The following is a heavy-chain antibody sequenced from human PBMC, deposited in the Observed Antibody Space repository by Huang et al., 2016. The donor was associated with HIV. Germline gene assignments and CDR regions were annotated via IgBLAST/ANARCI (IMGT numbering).Heavy chain of an antibody. D-gene: IGHD3-3*01. V-gene: IGHV4-59*11. CDR2: VDETGSA. Sequence: QVQLQESGPRLVKPSGTLSLTCTVSGASSGNHYWSWIRQTPGKGLEWIGSVDETGSADYNPSLGGRVTMSGDTSKNQISLKLISVTAADTAVYFCARGRAIYDFWSGYYDSWGQGSLVTVSS. J-gene: IGHJ4*02. CDR1: GASSGNHY. CDR3: ARGRAIYDFWSGYYDS.